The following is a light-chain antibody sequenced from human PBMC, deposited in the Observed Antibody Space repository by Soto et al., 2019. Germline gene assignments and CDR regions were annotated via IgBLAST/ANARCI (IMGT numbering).Light chain of an antibody. CDR3: SSYVSSITSHV. CDR1: GSDFPSHKS. V-gene: IGLV2-18*02. J-gene: IGLJ1*01. Sequence: QSALTQPPSVSGSPGQSVTISCTGSGSDFPSHKSVSWYQQAPGTAPKLIIYEVNNRPSGVPDRFSESKSGNTASLTISGLQPEDEADYYCSSYVSSITSHVFGTGTKVTVL. CDR2: EVN.